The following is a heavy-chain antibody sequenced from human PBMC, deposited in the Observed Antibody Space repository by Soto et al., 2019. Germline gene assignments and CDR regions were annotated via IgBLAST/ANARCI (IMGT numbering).Heavy chain of an antibody. CDR3: VKGIKWELPLEY. CDR1: GFTFSNYA. CDR2: ISIGGDKT. Sequence: EVQLLESGGALVQPGGSPRLSCAASGFTFSNYAMSWVRQAPGKGLEWVSAISIGGDKTYYADSVKGRFTISRDNSKNTLNLQMNSLRAEDTALYYCVKGIKWELPLEYWGRGTLVTVSS. J-gene: IGHJ4*02. D-gene: IGHD1-26*01. V-gene: IGHV3-23*01.